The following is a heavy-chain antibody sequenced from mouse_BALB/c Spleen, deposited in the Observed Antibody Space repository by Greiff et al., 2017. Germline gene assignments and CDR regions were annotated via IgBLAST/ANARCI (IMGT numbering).Heavy chain of an antibody. J-gene: IGHJ4*01. CDR2: INPSSGYT. V-gene: IGHV1-4*02. Sequence: VQVVESAAELARPGASVKMSCKASGYTFTSYTMHWVKQRPGQGLEWIGYINPSSGYTEYNQKFKDKTTLTADKSSSTAYMQLSSLTSEDSAVYYCGKGMDYWGQGTSVTVSS. CDR1: GYTFTSYT. CDR3: GKGMDY.